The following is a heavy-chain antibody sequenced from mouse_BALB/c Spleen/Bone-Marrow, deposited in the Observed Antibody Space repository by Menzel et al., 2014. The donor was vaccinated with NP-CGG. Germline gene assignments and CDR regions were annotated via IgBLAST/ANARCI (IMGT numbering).Heavy chain of an antibody. CDR1: GFDFSRFW. D-gene: IGHD1-2*01. Sequence: EVQLQQSGGGLVQPGGSLKLSCAASGFDFSRFWMSWVRQAPGKGLEWIGEINPDSNTINYTPSLKDKFIISRDNAKNTLYLQMSKVRSDVTALYYSARLHYYGIFAYRGQSTLVTGSA. CDR3: ARLHYYGIFAY. CDR2: INPDSNTI. V-gene: IGHV4-1*02. J-gene: IGHJ3*01.